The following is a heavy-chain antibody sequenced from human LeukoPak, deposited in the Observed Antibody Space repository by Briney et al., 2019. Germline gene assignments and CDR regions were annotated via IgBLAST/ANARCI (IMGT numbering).Heavy chain of an antibody. CDR3: VRGPSYCSSWYYYMDV. V-gene: IGHV3-48*04. J-gene: IGHJ6*03. D-gene: IGHD6-13*01. CDR1: GFTFGRYA. CDR2: ISSSSFKI. Sequence: GGSLRLSCAASGFTFGRYAMNWVRQAPGKGLEWVSYISSSSFKIGYADSVKGRFTISRDNSKNSLYLQMDSLRVGDTAVYYCVRGPSYCSSWYYYMDVWGKGTTVTVSS.